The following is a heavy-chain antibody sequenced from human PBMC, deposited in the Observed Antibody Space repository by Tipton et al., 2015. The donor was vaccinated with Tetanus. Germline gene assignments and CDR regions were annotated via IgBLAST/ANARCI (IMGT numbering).Heavy chain of an antibody. Sequence: TLSLTCAVYGGSFSGYYWSWIRQPPGKGLEWIGEINHSGSTNYNPSLKSRVTISVDTPKNRFSRKLSSVTAADTAVYYCARGKGLGEWLLTQKPYYYYGMDVWGQGTTVTVSS. CDR2: INHSGST. J-gene: IGHJ6*02. D-gene: IGHD3-3*01. CDR1: GGSFSGYY. CDR3: ARGKGLGEWLLTQKPYYYYGMDV. V-gene: IGHV4-34*01.